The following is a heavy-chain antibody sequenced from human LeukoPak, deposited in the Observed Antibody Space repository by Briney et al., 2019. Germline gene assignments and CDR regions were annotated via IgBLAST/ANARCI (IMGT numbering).Heavy chain of an antibody. CDR3: ARGTVIRRLHQYGGNLSYYFDY. CDR2: IDYSGST. D-gene: IGHD4-23*01. Sequence: SETLSLTCTVSGGSISSYYWSWIRQPPGKGLEWIGYIDYSGSTNYNPSLKSRVTISVDTSKNQFSLKLSSVTAADTAVYYCARGTVIRRLHQYGGNLSYYFDYWGQGTLVTVSS. CDR1: GGSISSYY. J-gene: IGHJ4*02. V-gene: IGHV4-59*12.